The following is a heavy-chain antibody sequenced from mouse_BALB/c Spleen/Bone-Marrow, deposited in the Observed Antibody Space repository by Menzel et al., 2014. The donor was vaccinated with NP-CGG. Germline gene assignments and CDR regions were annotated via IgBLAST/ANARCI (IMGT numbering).Heavy chain of an antibody. CDR2: ISSGGHYT. J-gene: IGHJ2*01. Sequence: EVKLMESGGGLVKPGGSLKLSCAASGFTFSSYSMSWVRQTPEKRLEWVATISSGGHYTYYPDSVKGRFTISRDNAKNTLYLQMSSLKSEDTAMYSCSKDGGYDYSYYFDYWGQGTTLTVSS. CDR1: GFTFSSYS. D-gene: IGHD2-4*01. CDR3: SKDGGYDYSYYFDY. V-gene: IGHV5-6-4*01.